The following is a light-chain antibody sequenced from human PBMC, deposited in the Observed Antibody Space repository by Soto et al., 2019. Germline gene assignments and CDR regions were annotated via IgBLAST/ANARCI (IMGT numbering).Light chain of an antibody. J-gene: IGKJ1*01. CDR2: KAS. V-gene: IGKV1-5*03. CDR3: QQYSRDSPWT. Sequence: DIQMTQSPSILSASIGDRVTITCRASQSISSWLAWYQQKPGKAPKLLIYKASSLQIGVPSKFSGSGSGTEFTLTISSLQPDDFATYYCQQYSRDSPWTFGQGTKVEIK. CDR1: QSISSW.